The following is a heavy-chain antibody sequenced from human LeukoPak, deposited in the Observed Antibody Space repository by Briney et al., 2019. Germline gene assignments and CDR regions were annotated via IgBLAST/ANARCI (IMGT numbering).Heavy chain of an antibody. CDR3: ARVFLGYCSSTSCYNRWYFDY. CDR2: ISYIGTT. V-gene: IGHV4-39*01. Sequence: SETLSLTCAVSGGSVSSSTSFWGWIRQPPGKGLEWIGSISYIGTTYYNPSLKSRVTISVDMSKNQFSLKLSSVTAADTAVYYCARVFLGYCSSTSCYNRWYFDYWGQGTLVTVPS. J-gene: IGHJ4*02. D-gene: IGHD2-2*02. CDR1: GGSVSSSTSF.